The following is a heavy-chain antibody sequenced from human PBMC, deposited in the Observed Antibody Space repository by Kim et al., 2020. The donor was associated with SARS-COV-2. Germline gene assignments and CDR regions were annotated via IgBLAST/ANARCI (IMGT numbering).Heavy chain of an antibody. Sequence: GGSLRLSCAASGFTFSSYGMHWVRQAPGKGLEWVAVISYDGSNKYYADSVKGRFTISRDNSKNTLYLQMNSLRAEDTAVYYCATVLWSYSSGWTYYYFGMDVWGQGTTVTVSS. D-gene: IGHD6-19*01. J-gene: IGHJ6*02. CDR1: GFTFSSYG. CDR2: ISYDGSNK. V-gene: IGHV3-33*05. CDR3: ATVLWSYSSGWTYYYFGMDV.